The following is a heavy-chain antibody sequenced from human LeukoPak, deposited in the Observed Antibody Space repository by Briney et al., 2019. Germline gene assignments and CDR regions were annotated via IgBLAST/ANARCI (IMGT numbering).Heavy chain of an antibody. V-gene: IGHV1-46*01. CDR3: ARVPATMNWFDP. J-gene: IGHJ5*02. CDR2: INPSGDRT. Sequence: VASVKVSCKASGYTFTGYYIHWVRQAPGQGLEWMGTINPSGDRTSYVQKFQGRVTMTRDTSTSTVYMELSSLRSEDTAVYYCARVPATMNWFDPWGQGTLVTVSS. CDR1: GYTFTGYY.